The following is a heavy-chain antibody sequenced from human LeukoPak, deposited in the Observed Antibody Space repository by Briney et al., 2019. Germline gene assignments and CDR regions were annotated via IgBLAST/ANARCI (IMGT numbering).Heavy chain of an antibody. D-gene: IGHD3-22*01. CDR1: GFTFSSYW. CDR2: IKQDGSEK. Sequence: GGSLRLSCAASGFTFSSYWMSWVRQAPGKGLEWVANIKQDGSEKYYVDSLKGRFTVSRDNTKNSLYLQMNSLRAEDTAVYYCARGSYYDSSGFSIWGQGTLVTVSS. V-gene: IGHV3-7*01. CDR3: ARGSYYDSSGFSI. J-gene: IGHJ4*02.